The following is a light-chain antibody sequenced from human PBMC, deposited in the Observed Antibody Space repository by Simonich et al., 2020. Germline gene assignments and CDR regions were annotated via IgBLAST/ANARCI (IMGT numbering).Light chain of an antibody. V-gene: IGLV2-14*03. CDR2: DVS. CDR1: SSDVGGYNY. Sequence: QSALTQPASVSGSPGQSITISCTGTSSDVGGYNYVSWSQQHPGKAPKLMIYDVSNLPSGVANRFSGSKSGNTTSLTISGLQAEDEADYYCSSYTSSSTPVVFGGGTKLTVL. J-gene: IGLJ2*01. CDR3: SSYTSSSTPVV.